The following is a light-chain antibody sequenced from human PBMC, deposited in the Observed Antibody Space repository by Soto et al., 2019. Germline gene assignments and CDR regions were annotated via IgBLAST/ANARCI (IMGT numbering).Light chain of an antibody. CDR1: QDTSRS. V-gene: IGKV1-27*01. CDR3: QKYNSAPLT. J-gene: IGKJ4*01. CDR2: AAS. Sequence: DTQVTQSPSFLSASVGDRVTITCRASQDTSRSLGWYQQKPGKAPKLLIYAASTLQAGVPSRFSGSGSGTDFTLTISSLQPEDVAAYYCQKYNSAPLTFGGGTKVDIK.